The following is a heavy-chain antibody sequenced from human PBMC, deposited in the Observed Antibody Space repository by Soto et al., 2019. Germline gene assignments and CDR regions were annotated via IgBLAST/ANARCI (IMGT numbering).Heavy chain of an antibody. CDR3: AIESCRCFYFDS. V-gene: IGHV3-74*01. J-gene: IGHJ4*02. D-gene: IGHD2-8*01. CDR2: INSYGSRT. CDR1: GFTFTGYC. Sequence: PGGSLRLSCAASGFTFTGYCTHWVRQAPGKGLVWVSRINSYGSRTSYAESVKGRFTISSDNAKNTLFLQMNSLRVEDTALYYSAIESCRCFYFDSWGQGTLVTVSS.